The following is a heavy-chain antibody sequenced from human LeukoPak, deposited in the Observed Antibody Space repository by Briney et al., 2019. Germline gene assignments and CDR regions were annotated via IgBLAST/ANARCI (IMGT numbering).Heavy chain of an antibody. V-gene: IGHV3-7*01. Sequence: PGGSLRLSCAASGFTFNNYRMSWVRQAPGRGLEWVANIKQDGSEKSYVDSVKGRFTISRDNAKNSVYLQMGSLRAEDTSVYYCARQYYCSGGDCSFDYWGQGTLVTVSS. CDR3: ARQYYCSGGDCSFDY. CDR2: IKQDGSEK. CDR1: GFTFNNYR. J-gene: IGHJ4*02. D-gene: IGHD2-15*01.